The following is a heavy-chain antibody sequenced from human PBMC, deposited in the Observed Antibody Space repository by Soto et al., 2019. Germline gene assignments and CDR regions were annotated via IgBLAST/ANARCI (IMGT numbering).Heavy chain of an antibody. V-gene: IGHV3-11*05. Sequence: QVQLVESGGGLVKPGGSLRLSCAASGFTFSDYYMSWIRQAPGKGLEWVSYISSSSSYTNYADSVKGRFTISRDNAKNSLYLQMNSLRAEDTAVYYCARDRSSGWYEGFDYWGQGTLVTVSS. CDR2: ISSSSSYT. CDR1: GFTFSDYY. J-gene: IGHJ4*02. CDR3: ARDRSSGWYEGFDY. D-gene: IGHD6-19*01.